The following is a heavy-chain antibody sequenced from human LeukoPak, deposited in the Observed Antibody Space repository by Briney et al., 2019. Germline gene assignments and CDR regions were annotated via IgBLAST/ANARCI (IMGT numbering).Heavy chain of an antibody. CDR3: ARDYYDSSGYYYLDY. CDR2: ISSSGSTI. J-gene: IGHJ4*02. CDR1: GFTFSSYE. Sequence: PGGSLRLSCAASGFTFSSYEMNWVRQAPGKGLEWVSYISSSGSTIYYADSVKGRFTIFRDNAKNSLYLQMNSLRAEDTAVYYCARDYYDSSGYYYLDYWGQGTLVTVSS. D-gene: IGHD3-22*01. V-gene: IGHV3-48*03.